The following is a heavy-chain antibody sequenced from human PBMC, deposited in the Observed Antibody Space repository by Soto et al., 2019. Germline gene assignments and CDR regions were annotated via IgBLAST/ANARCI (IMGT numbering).Heavy chain of an antibody. CDR1: GFTFTSSA. CDR2: IVVGSGNT. Sequence: EASVKVSCKASGFTFTSSAVQWVRQARGQRLEWIGWIVVGSGNTNYAQKLQERDTITRDMSTSTAYMEMRSLRSEDTDVYYCAADRIPLYYYDSSGYDDRTDFDYWGQGTLVTVSS. CDR3: AADRIPLYYYDSSGYDDRTDFDY. J-gene: IGHJ4*02. D-gene: IGHD3-22*01. V-gene: IGHV1-58*01.